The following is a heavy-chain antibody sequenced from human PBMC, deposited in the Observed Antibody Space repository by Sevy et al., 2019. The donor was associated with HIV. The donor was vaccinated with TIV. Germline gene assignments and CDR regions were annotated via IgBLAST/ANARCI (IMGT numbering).Heavy chain of an antibody. Sequence: GGSLRLSCAASGFTFSSYSMNWVRQAPGKGLEWVSSISSSSSYIYYADSVKGRFTISRDNAKNSLYVQMNSLRAEDTAVYYCARDPGVGFDWLLSDAFDIWGQGTMVTVSS. V-gene: IGHV3-21*01. D-gene: IGHD3-9*01. J-gene: IGHJ3*02. CDR1: GFTFSSYS. CDR2: ISSSSSYI. CDR3: ARDPGVGFDWLLSDAFDI.